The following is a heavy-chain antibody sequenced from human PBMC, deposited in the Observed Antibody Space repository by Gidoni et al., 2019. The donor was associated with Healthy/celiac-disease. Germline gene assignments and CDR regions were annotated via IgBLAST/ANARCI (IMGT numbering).Heavy chain of an antibody. CDR1: GGSISSGGYY. V-gene: IGHV4-31*03. D-gene: IGHD1-7*01. Sequence: QVQLQESGPGLVKPSQTLSLTCTVSGGSISSGGYYWSWIRQHPGKGLEWIGYIYYSGSTYYNPSLKSRVTISVDTSKNQFSLKLSSVTAADTAVYYCAREIKIRETRYYFDYWGQGTLVTVSS. J-gene: IGHJ4*02. CDR2: IYYSGST. CDR3: AREIKIRETRYYFDY.